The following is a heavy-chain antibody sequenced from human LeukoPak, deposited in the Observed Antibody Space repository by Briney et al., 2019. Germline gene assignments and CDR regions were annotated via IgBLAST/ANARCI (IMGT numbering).Heavy chain of an antibody. D-gene: IGHD3-3*01. J-gene: IGHJ4*02. CDR2: INPNSGGT. V-gene: IGHV1-2*02. CDR1: GYTFTGYY. CDR3: ARHYDFWSGYYGD. Sequence: VASVKVSCKASGYTFTGYYMHWVRQAPGQGLEWMGWINPNSGGTNYAQKSQGRVTMTRDTSISTAYMELSRLRSDDTAVYYCARHYDFWSGYYGDWGQGTLVTVSS.